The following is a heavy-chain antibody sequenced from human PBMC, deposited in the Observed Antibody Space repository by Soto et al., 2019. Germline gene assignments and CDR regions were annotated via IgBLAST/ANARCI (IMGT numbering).Heavy chain of an antibody. Sequence: GGSLRLSCAASGFTFSSYWMSWVRQAPGKGLEWVANIKQDGSEKYYVDSVKGRFTISRDNAKNSLYLQMNSLRAEDTAVYYCARGPRLLFLAKKTWFDPWGQGTLVTVSS. J-gene: IGHJ5*02. D-gene: IGHD3-3*01. V-gene: IGHV3-7*05. CDR1: GFTFSSYW. CDR3: ARGPRLLFLAKKTWFDP. CDR2: IKQDGSEK.